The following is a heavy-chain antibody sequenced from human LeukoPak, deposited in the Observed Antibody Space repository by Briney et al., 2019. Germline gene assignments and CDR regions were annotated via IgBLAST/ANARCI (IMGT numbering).Heavy chain of an antibody. CDR3: ARVLVVGNTGYYMDV. Sequence: SETLSLTCTVPGGSISSYYWSWIRQPPGKGLEWIGYIHYSGSTNYNPSLKSRVTISVDTSKTQFSLNLSSVTAADTAVYYCARVLVVGNTGYYMDVWGKGTTVTVSS. J-gene: IGHJ6*03. CDR2: IHYSGST. CDR1: GGSISSYY. D-gene: IGHD6-19*01. V-gene: IGHV4-59*01.